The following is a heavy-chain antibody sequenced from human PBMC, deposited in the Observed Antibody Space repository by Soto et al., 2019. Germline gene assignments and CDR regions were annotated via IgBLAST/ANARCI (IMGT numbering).Heavy chain of an antibody. D-gene: IGHD1-1*01. J-gene: IGHJ5*02. CDR3: ARVVAYGYNSPGWFDP. CDR2: IYPGDSDT. Sequence: GESLKISCKGSGYSFTSYWIGWVRQMPGKGLEWMGIIYPGDSDTRYSPSFQGQVTISADKSISTAYLQWSSLKASDTAMYYCARVVAYGYNSPGWFDPWGQRTLVTVS. CDR1: GYSFTSYW. V-gene: IGHV5-51*01.